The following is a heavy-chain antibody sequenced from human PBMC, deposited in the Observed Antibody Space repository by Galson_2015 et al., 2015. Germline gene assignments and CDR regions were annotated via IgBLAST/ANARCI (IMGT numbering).Heavy chain of an antibody. J-gene: IGHJ3*02. D-gene: IGHD3-22*01. CDR1: GYTFTSYD. V-gene: IGHV1-18*01. Sequence: SVKVSCKASGYTFTSYDISWVRQAPGQGLEWMGWISAYNGNTNYAQKLQGRVTMTTDTSTSTAYMELRSLRSDDTAVYYCARSRSGLNDAFDIWGQGTMVTVSS. CDR3: ARSRSGLNDAFDI. CDR2: ISAYNGNT.